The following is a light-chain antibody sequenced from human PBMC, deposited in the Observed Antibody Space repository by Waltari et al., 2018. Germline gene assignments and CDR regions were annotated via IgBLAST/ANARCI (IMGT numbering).Light chain of an antibody. J-gene: IGLJ2*01. V-gene: IGLV2-14*03. Sequence: QSALTQPASVSGSPGQSITISCTGTSSDVDGYNYVSWYQKHPGKDPKLLIYDVSNRPAGVSNRFSASKSGNTSSLFISGLQAEDEADYYCSSYTSSTTLLLIFGGGTKLTVL. CDR1: SSDVDGYNY. CDR2: DVS. CDR3: SSYTSSTTLLLI.